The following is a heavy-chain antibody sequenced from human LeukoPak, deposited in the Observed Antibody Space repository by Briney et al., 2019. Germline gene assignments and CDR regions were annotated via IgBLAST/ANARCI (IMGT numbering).Heavy chain of an antibody. CDR1: GFTFDDYA. J-gene: IGHJ4*02. CDR3: AKDMILGLGEYSCGFFDY. CDR2: ISWSSGSI. V-gene: IGHV3-9*01. D-gene: IGHD5-18*01. Sequence: GGSLRLSCAASGFTFDDYAMHWVRQAPGKGLEWVSGISWSSGSIGYADSVKGRFTISRDNAKNSLYLQMNSLRAEDTALYYCAKDMILGLGEYSCGFFDYWGQGTLVTVSS.